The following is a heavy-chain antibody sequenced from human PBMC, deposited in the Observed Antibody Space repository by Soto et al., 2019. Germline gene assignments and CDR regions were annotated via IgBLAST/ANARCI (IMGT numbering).Heavy chain of an antibody. CDR3: ARDRYSTSTLFDY. CDR1: GFTFSSYA. D-gene: IGHD6-6*01. Sequence: QVQLVESGGGAVQPGRSLRLSCAASGFTFSSYAMHWVRQAPGKALEWVAAMSYDGDNKNYADSVKGRFTISSDDFKNTLYLQMNSLRPEDTAVYFCARDRYSTSTLFDYWGQGTLVTVSA. CDR2: MSYDGDNK. V-gene: IGHV3-30-3*01. J-gene: IGHJ4*02.